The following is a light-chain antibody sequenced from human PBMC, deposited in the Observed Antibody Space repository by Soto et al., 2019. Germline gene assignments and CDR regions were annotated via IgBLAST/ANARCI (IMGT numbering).Light chain of an antibody. Sequence: EIVLTQSPGTLSLSPGERATLSCRASQSVSSCYLAWYQQKPGQTPRLLIYGASSRASGIPDSFSGSGSGTDFTPTISRLEPEDFAFYYCHQYNNWPPWTFGQGTKVDIK. J-gene: IGKJ1*01. CDR1: QSVSSCY. V-gene: IGKV3-20*01. CDR3: HQYNNWPPWT. CDR2: GAS.